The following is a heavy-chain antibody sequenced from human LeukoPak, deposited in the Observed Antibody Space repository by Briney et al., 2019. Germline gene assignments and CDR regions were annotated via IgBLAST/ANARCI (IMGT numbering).Heavy chain of an antibody. CDR2: TYYRSKWYN. J-gene: IGHJ4*02. D-gene: IGHD3-22*01. CDR3: ARDSGPTYYYDSSGYFRT. V-gene: IGHV6-1*01. Sequence: QTLSLTCAISGDSVSSNSAAWNWIRQSPSRGLEWLGRTYYRSKWYNDYAVSVKSRITINPDTSKNQFSLQLNSVTPEDTAVYYCARDSGPTYYYDSSGYFRTWSQGTLVTVSS. CDR1: GDSVSSNSAA.